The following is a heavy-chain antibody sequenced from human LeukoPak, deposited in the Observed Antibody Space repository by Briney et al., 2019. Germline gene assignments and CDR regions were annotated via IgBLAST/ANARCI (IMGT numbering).Heavy chain of an antibody. CDR3: ARDRIGRSKDH. Sequence: GGSLRLSCAVSGLTISNNYMSWVRQAPGKGLEWVSVIYPDGSSYYTDSVKGRLTISRDNSKNTVYLQMNSLRVDDTAVYFCARDRIGRSKDHWGQGSLVTVSS. CDR1: GLTISNNY. J-gene: IGHJ4*02. D-gene: IGHD1-14*01. V-gene: IGHV3-53*01. CDR2: IYPDGSS.